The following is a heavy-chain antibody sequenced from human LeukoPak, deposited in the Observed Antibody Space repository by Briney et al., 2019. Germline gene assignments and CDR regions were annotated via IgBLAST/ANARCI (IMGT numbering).Heavy chain of an antibody. CDR2: FYSSGST. Sequence: SETLSLTCSVSAGSISSGSVYCGWIRQSPGKGLEWIGSFYSSGSTHYNPSLKTRGTISADTSKNQFSLHLRSVTAADTAIYYCARRPTALHAFDLWGHGTMVTVSS. CDR1: AGSISSGSVY. J-gene: IGHJ3*01. V-gene: IGHV4-39*01. CDR3: ARRPTALHAFDL.